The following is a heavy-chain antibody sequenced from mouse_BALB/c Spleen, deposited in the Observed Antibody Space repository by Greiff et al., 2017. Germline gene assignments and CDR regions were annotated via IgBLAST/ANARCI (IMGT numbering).Heavy chain of an antibody. Sequence: GQVVESGGGLVKPGGSLKLSCAASGFTFSDYYMYWVRQTPEKRLEWVATISDGGSYTYYPDSVKGRFTISRDNAKNNLYLQMSSLKSEDTAMYYCARERATTDRDYAMDYWGQGTSVTVSS. CDR3: ARERATTDRDYAMDY. CDR1: GFTFSDYY. CDR2: ISDGGSYT. J-gene: IGHJ4*01. D-gene: IGHD2-12*01. V-gene: IGHV5-4*02.